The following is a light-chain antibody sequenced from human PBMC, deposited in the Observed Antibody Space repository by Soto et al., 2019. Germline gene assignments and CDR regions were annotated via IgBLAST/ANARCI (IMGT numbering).Light chain of an antibody. CDR3: ASYAGSNNVL. CDR1: SGDVGGYNS. J-gene: IGLJ2*01. CDR2: EVN. V-gene: IGLV2-8*01. Sequence: QSVLTQPPSASGSPGQSVTISCAGTSGDVGGYNSVAWYQQHPHTAPKLMIYEVNKRPSGVPDRFSGSKSGNTASLTVSGLQADDEAEYFCASYAGSNNVLFGGGTKVTVL.